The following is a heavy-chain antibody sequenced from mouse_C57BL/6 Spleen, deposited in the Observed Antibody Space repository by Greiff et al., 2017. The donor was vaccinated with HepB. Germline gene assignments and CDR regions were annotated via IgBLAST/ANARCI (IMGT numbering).Heavy chain of an antibody. Sequence: QVQLQQPGAELVKPGASVKMSCKASGYTFTSYWITWVKQRPGQGLEWIGDIYPGSGSTNYNEKFKSKATLTVDTSSSTAYMQLSSLTSEDSAVYYCAREWFIYYYGSSYRYFDVWGTGTTVTVSS. CDR2: IYPGSGST. CDR1: GYTFTSYW. J-gene: IGHJ1*03. D-gene: IGHD1-1*01. CDR3: AREWFIYYYGSSYRYFDV. V-gene: IGHV1-55*01.